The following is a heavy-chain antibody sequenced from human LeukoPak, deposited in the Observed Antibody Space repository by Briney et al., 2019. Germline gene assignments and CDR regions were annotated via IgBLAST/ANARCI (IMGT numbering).Heavy chain of an antibody. J-gene: IGHJ4*02. CDR2: ISGSGGTT. Sequence: PGGSLRLSCAASGFTFSPYAMSWIRQAPGKGLEWVSAISGSGGTTYYADSVKGRFTISRDNSKNTLYLQMNSLRAEDTAVYYCAKVRGGYVAPFDYWGQGTLVTVSS. V-gene: IGHV3-23*01. CDR1: GFTFSPYA. D-gene: IGHD5-12*01. CDR3: AKVRGGYVAPFDY.